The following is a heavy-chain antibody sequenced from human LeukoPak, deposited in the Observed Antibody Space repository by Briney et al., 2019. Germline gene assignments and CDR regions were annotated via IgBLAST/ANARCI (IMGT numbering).Heavy chain of an antibody. J-gene: IGHJ4*02. V-gene: IGHV3-53*01. CDR1: GFTVSSNY. CDR2: IYSGGST. D-gene: IGHD3/OR15-3a*01. CDR3: TRSPTYLDWYFDY. Sequence: GGSLRLSCAASGFTVSSNYMSWVRQAPGKGLEWVSVIYSGGSTYYADSVQGRFTISRDDSKNTLYLQMNTLRAEDTAVYYCTRSPTYLDWYFDYWGQGTLVTVSS.